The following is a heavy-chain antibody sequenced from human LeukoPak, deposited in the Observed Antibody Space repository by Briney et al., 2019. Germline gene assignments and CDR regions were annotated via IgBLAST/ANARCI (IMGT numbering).Heavy chain of an antibody. V-gene: IGHV1-69*06. CDR2: IIPIFGTA. J-gene: IGHJ4*02. D-gene: IGHD3-22*01. CDR1: GYTFTSYY. Sequence: SVKVSCKASGYTFTSYYMHWVRQAPGQGLEWMGGIIPIFGTANYAQKFQGRVTITADKSTSTAYMELSSLRSEDTAVYYCAWGSSGYYYFDYWGQGTLVTVSS. CDR3: AWGSSGYYYFDY.